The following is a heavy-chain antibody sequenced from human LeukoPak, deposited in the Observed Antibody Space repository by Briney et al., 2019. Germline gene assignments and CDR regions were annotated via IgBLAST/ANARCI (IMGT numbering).Heavy chain of an antibody. D-gene: IGHD1-26*01. CDR2: INTDGRIA. Sequence: GGSLGLSCVASGFSFRNYAIHWVRQAPGKGLEYVSVINTDGRIAYYADSVKGRFTISRDNSKNTVYLQMGSLRGEDMAVYYCTRDGGSFCDFDYWGQGALVTVSS. J-gene: IGHJ4*02. V-gene: IGHV3-64*02. CDR3: TRDGGSFCDFDY. CDR1: GFSFRNYA.